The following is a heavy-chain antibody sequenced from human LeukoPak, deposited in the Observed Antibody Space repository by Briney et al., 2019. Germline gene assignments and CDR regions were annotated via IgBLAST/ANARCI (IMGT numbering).Heavy chain of an antibody. CDR3: ARAVRGGADTY. D-gene: IGHD3-10*02. V-gene: IGHV3-7*04. CDR2: INQAGSVQ. CDR1: GFTFSDYS. Sequence: PGGSLRLSCAASGFTFSDYSMNWVRQAPGKGPEWLANINQAGSVQNYVDSVRGRFTISRDNAKNSLFLQMNSLRAEDTAVYYCARAVRGGADTYWGQGTLVAVSS. J-gene: IGHJ4*02.